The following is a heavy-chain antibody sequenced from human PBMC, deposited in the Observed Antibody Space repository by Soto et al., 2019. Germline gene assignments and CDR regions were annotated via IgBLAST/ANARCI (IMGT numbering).Heavy chain of an antibody. D-gene: IGHD3-10*01. V-gene: IGHV3-48*01. CDR3: ARAVTWGLDV. J-gene: IGHJ6*02. CDR1: GFTFSLYS. Sequence: EVHLVESGGGLVQPGGSLRLSCAASGFTFSLYSMSWVRQAPGKGLEWVSYISRSSTGIHYADSVKGRFTISRDDATNSMPLQMNSLRVGDTAVYYCARAVTWGLDVWGQGTTVSISS. CDR2: ISRSSTGI.